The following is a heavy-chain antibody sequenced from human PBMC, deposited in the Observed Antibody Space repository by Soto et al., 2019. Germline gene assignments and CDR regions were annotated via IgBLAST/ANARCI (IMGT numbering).Heavy chain of an antibody. CDR2: IYYSGST. CDR3: ARFYSGNSGDWFDP. V-gene: IGHV4-31*03. CDR1: GGSISSGGYY. J-gene: IGHJ5*02. Sequence: SETLSLTCTVSGGSISSGGYYWSWIRQHPGKGLEWIGYIYYSGSTYYNPSLKSRVTISVDTSKNQFSLKLSSVTAADTAVYYCARFYSGNSGDWFDPWGQGTLVTVSS. D-gene: IGHD2-21*02.